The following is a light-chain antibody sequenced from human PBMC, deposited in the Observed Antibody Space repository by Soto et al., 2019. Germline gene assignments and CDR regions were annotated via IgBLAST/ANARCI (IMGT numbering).Light chain of an antibody. Sequence: EIVLSQSPATLSLSPGERATLSCRASQSVGSYLAWYQHIPGQAPRLLIYDASKRATGIPARFSGSGSGTDFTLTISSLEPEDFEVYYCQQRSNWPPTWTFGQGTKVEVQ. CDR3: QQRSNWPPTWT. CDR2: DAS. V-gene: IGKV3-11*01. CDR1: QSVGSY. J-gene: IGKJ1*01.